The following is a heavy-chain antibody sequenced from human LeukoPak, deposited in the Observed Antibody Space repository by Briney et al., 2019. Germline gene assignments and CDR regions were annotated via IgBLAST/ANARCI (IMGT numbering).Heavy chain of an antibody. V-gene: IGHV3-30*02. Sequence: GGSLRLSCAASGFTFSSYGMNWVRQAPGKGLEGVAFIRYDGSNKYYADSVKGRFTISRDNSKNTLYLQMNSLRAEDTAVYYCAKDRRGYYDGYYFDYWGQGTLVTVSS. J-gene: IGHJ4*02. CDR3: AKDRRGYYDGYYFDY. CDR1: GFTFSSYG. CDR2: IRYDGSNK. D-gene: IGHD3-22*01.